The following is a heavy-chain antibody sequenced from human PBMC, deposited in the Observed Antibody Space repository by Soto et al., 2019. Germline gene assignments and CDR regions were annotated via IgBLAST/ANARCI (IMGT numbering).Heavy chain of an antibody. CDR3: ARVDDGWLYFDY. CDR2: IYYSGNT. Sequence: SETLSLTCTVSGGSISSGGYYWSWIRQHPGKGLEWIGHIYYSGNTHYNPSLKSRISISVDTSKNKFSLRLSSVTAADTAVYYCARVDDGWLYFDYWGQGTLVTVSS. CDR1: GGSISSGGYY. V-gene: IGHV4-31*03. D-gene: IGHD5-18*01. J-gene: IGHJ4*02.